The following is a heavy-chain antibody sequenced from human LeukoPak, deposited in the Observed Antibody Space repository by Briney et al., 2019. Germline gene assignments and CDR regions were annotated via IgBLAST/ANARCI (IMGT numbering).Heavy chain of an antibody. CDR1: GGTFSSYA. CDR2: ISAYNGNT. Sequence: ASVKASCKASGGTFSSYAISWVRPAPGQGLEWMGWISAYNGNTNYAQKLQGRVTMTTDTSTSTAYMELRSLRSDDTAVYYCARGLMVRGFEAFDYWGQGTLVTVSS. V-gene: IGHV1-18*01. D-gene: IGHD3-10*01. CDR3: ARGLMVRGFEAFDY. J-gene: IGHJ4*02.